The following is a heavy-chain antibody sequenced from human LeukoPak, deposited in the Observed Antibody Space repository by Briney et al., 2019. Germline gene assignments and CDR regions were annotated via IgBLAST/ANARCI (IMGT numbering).Heavy chain of an antibody. CDR2: ISAGSSNT. V-gene: IGHV3-48*01. D-gene: IGHD2-15*01. J-gene: IGHJ4*02. CDR1: GFIFASYG. CDR3: ARDAVQAGTPFYFDF. Sequence: PGGSLRLSCSASGFIFASYGMNWVRQAPGKGLQWVSYISAGSSNTFYADSVKGRFTISRDDADNSLHLQMNSLSAEDTAVYYCARDAVQAGTPFYFDFWGQEALVTVSS.